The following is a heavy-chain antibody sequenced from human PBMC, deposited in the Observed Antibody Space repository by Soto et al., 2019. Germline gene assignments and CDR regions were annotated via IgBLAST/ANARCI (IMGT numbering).Heavy chain of an antibody. CDR1: GGSLSGYY. J-gene: IGHJ4*02. CDR2: INHSGST. V-gene: IGHV4-34*01. D-gene: IGHD3-10*01. Sequence: SETLSLTCAVYGGSLSGYYWSWIRQPPGKGLEWIGEINHSGSTNYNPSLKSRVTISVDTSKNQFSLKLSSVTAADTAVYYCARKERGLLWFGELFHPWDYWGQGTLVTVSS. CDR3: ARKERGLLWFGELFHPWDY.